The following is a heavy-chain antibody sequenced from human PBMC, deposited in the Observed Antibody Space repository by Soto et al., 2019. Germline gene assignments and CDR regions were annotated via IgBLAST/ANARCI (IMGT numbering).Heavy chain of an antibody. CDR2: INPNSGGT. V-gene: IGHV1-2*02. CDR3: ARVDFWSGYYPGITGTTGSFDY. CDR1: GYTFTGYY. J-gene: IGHJ4*02. D-gene: IGHD3-3*01. Sequence: ASVKVSCKASGYTFTGYYMHWVRQAPGQGLEWMGWINPNSGGTNYAQKFQGRVTMTRDTSISTAYMELSRLRSDDTAVHYCARVDFWSGYYPGITGTTGSFDYWGQGTLVTVSS.